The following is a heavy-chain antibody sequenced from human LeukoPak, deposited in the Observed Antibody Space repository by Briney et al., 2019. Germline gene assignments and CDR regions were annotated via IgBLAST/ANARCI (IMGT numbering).Heavy chain of an antibody. V-gene: IGHV3-9*01. J-gene: IGHJ6*02. CDR1: GLTFDDSA. CDR3: ARGGSYRAPDYNYYYGMDV. D-gene: IGHD3-16*02. CDR2: INRSGGTV. Sequence: GGSLRLSCAASGLTFDDSAMHWVRQVPGKGLEWVSGINRSGGTVGYADSVKGRFTISRDNAKNSLYLQMNSLRADDTAVYYCARGGSYRAPDYNYYYGMDVWGQGTTVTVSS.